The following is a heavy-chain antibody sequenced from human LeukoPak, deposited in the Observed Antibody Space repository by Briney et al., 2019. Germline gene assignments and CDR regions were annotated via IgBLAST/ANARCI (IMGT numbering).Heavy chain of an antibody. J-gene: IGHJ4*02. D-gene: IGHD4-17*01. CDR3: AKAPYGAGSYYFDY. CDR2: ISGSGGST. V-gene: IGHV3-23*01. CDR1: GFTFSSYA. Sequence: GGSLRLSCAASGFTFSSYAMSWGRQAPEKGLEWVSAISGSGGSTYYADSVKGRFTISRDNSKNTLYLQMNSLRAEDTAVYYCAKAPYGAGSYYFDYWGQGTLVTVSS.